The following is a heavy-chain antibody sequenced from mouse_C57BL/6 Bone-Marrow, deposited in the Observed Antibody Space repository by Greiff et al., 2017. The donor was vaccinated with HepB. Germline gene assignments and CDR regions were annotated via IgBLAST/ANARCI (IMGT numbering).Heavy chain of an antibody. D-gene: IGHD1-1*01. CDR3: ARLTTVVFDY. CDR2: IYPRSGNT. V-gene: IGHV1-81*01. CDR1: GYTFTSYG. Sequence: LKESGAELARPGASVKLSCKASGYTFTSYGISWVKQRTGQGLEWIGEIYPRSGNTYYNEKFKGKATLTADQSSSTAYMELRSLTAEDSAVYFCARLTTVVFDYWGQGTTLTVTS. J-gene: IGHJ2*01.